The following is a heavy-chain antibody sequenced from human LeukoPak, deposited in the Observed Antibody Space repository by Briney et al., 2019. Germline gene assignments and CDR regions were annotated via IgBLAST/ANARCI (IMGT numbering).Heavy chain of an antibody. CDR2: ISSSGSTI. V-gene: IGHV3-11*04. D-gene: IGHD4-23*01. Sequence: PGGPLSPSCEAPGSPLSDYNMSWTRKAPGKGLEWVSYISSSGSTIYYADSVKGRFTISRDNGKNSLYLQMNSLRAEDTAVYYCARDAPDYGGKQYYFDYWGQGTLVTVSS. CDR1: GSPLSDYN. CDR3: ARDAPDYGGKQYYFDY. J-gene: IGHJ4*02.